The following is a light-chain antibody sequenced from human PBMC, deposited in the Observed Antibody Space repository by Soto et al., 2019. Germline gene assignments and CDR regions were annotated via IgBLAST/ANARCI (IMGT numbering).Light chain of an antibody. CDR3: TSYTTINTLVV. J-gene: IGLJ2*01. V-gene: IGLV2-14*01. CDR2: EVT. CDR1: SSDVGHYNY. Sequence: QSVLTQPASVSGSPGQSVTISCTGTSSDVGHYNYVSWYQQYPGKAPKLIIYEVTTRPSGLSNRFSGSKSGNTASLTISGLQAEDEADYYCTSYTTINTLVVFGGGTKVTVL.